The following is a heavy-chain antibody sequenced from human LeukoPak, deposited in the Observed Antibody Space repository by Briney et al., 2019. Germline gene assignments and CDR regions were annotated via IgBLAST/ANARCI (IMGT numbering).Heavy chain of an antibody. CDR2: AYYSGNT. CDR1: GDSITSSRYY. J-gene: IGHJ5*02. CDR3: ARAPGSDWQLRFDP. Sequence: PSETLSLTCSVSGDSITSSRYYWGWIRQPPGKGLEWIGSAYYSGNTYYNPSLRSRVTISVDTSQNQFSLKLTSVTAADTAVYYCARAPGSDWQLRFDPWGQGTPVTVSS. V-gene: IGHV4-39*01. D-gene: IGHD6-19*01.